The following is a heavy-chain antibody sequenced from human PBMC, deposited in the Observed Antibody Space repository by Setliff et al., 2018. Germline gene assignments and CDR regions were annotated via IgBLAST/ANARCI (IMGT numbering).Heavy chain of an antibody. Sequence: ASVKVSCTASGYTFTGYYMHWVRQAPGQGLEWMGWINPNSGGTNYAQKFQGWVTMTRDTSISTAYMELSRLRSDDTAVYYCARESVSTTVVTPSYYYYGMDVWGQGTTVTVSS. V-gene: IGHV1-2*04. CDR3: ARESVSTTVVTPSYYYYGMDV. J-gene: IGHJ6*02. CDR2: INPNSGGT. D-gene: IGHD4-17*01. CDR1: GYTFTGYY.